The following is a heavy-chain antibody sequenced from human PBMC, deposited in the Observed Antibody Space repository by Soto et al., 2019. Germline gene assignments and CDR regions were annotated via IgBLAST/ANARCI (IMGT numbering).Heavy chain of an antibody. V-gene: IGHV3-23*01. CDR3: AKVFSPEGGNYFDY. CDR2: ISNSFSDGNT. J-gene: IGHJ4*02. CDR1: GFTFSNYA. Sequence: EVQLLESGGGLVQPGGSLRLSCAASGFTFSNYAMNWVRQAPGKGLEWVSAISNSFSDGNTHYADSVKGRFTISRDNDNNTVFLEMNSLRAEDTAVYYCAKVFSPEGGNYFDYWGQGTLVPVSS.